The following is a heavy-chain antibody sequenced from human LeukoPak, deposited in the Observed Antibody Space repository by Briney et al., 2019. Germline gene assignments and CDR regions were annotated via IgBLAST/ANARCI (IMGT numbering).Heavy chain of an antibody. CDR3: AKEHTVMVLHDSFDV. D-gene: IGHD2-8*01. Sequence: GGSLRLSCAASGFTVSSNYMSWVRQAPGKGLEWVTFIRYGGTDKDYTDSVKGRFTISRDNSKNTVYLQMNSLRPEDTVVYYCAKEHTVMVLHDSFDVWGQGTMVTVSS. V-gene: IGHV3-30*02. CDR1: GFTVSSNY. CDR2: IRYGGTDK. J-gene: IGHJ3*01.